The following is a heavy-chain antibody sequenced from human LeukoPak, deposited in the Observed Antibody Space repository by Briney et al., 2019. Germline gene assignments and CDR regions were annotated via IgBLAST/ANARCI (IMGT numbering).Heavy chain of an antibody. J-gene: IGHJ4*02. CDR1: GFTFDDYA. D-gene: IGHD3-10*01. CDR2: INWNSDDI. Sequence: GRSLRLSCAASGFTFDDYAMHWVRQAPGQGLEWVSAINWNSDDIHYADSVKGRFTISRDNAKNSLYLQMNSLRAEDTAFYYCAKDIGAQLWFGELFRSNYFDYWGQGTLVTVSS. CDR3: AKDIGAQLWFGELFRSNYFDY. V-gene: IGHV3-9*01.